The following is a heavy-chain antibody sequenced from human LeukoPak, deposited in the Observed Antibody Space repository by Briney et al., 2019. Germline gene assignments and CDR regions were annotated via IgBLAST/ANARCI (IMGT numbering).Heavy chain of an antibody. CDR3: ARYYDILTGYYTSIGY. D-gene: IGHD3-9*01. CDR2: ISSSSSYT. CDR1: GFTFSDYY. Sequence: GGSLRLSCAASGFTFSDYYMSWIRQAPGEGREWVSYISSSSSYTNYADSVKGRFTISRDNAKNSLYLQMNSLRAEDTAVYYCARYYDILTGYYTSIGYWGQGTLVTVSS. J-gene: IGHJ4*02. V-gene: IGHV3-11*06.